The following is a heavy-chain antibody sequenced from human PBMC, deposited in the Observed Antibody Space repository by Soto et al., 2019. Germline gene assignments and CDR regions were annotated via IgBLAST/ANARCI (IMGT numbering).Heavy chain of an antibody. CDR3: ARGRGYDYFDY. Sequence: GGALRLSCAASGFPFSSYWMSWVRQAPGKGLEWVANIKQDGSEKYYVDSVKGRFTISRDNAKNSLYLQMNSLRAEDTAVYYCARGRGYDYFDYWGQGTLVTVSS. V-gene: IGHV3-7*01. CDR1: GFPFSSYW. CDR2: IKQDGSEK. D-gene: IGHD5-18*01. J-gene: IGHJ4*02.